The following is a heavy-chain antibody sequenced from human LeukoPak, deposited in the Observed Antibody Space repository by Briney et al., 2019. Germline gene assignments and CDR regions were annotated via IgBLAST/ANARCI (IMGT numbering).Heavy chain of an antibody. D-gene: IGHD1/OR15-1a*01. V-gene: IGHV5-51*01. Sequence: HGESLQISCKDTGSSFTSYWIAWVRQMPGKGLEWMGIIYPADSDTRYSPSFQGQVTISADKSISTAYLQWSSLKASDTAMYYCAIATGTPYYFDYWGQGTLVTVSS. CDR2: IYPADSDT. CDR3: AIATGTPYYFDY. J-gene: IGHJ4*02. CDR1: GSSFTSYW.